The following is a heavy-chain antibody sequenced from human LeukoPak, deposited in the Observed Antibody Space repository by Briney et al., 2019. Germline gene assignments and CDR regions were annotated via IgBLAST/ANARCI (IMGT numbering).Heavy chain of an antibody. CDR3: TAHYFAKNWFDP. CDR1: GYTFTSYD. J-gene: IGHJ5*02. V-gene: IGHV1-8*01. Sequence: GGSVKLSCKASGYTFTSYDINWVRQATGQGLEWMGWMNPNSGNTGYAQKFQGRVTITRNNSISTPYMELSSLRAEDTAVYYCTAHYFAKNWFDPWGQGTLLTLSS. CDR2: MNPNSGNT. D-gene: IGHD2/OR15-2a*01.